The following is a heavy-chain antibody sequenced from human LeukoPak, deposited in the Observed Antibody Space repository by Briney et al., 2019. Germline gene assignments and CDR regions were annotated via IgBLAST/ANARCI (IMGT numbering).Heavy chain of an antibody. Sequence: NSSETLSLTCTVSGGSISSYYWSWIRQPPGKGLEWIGYIYYSGSTNYNPSLKSRVTISVDTSKNQFSLKLSSVTAADTAVYYCARDQLYYDILTGYYPMHYYGMDVWGQGTTVTVSS. D-gene: IGHD3-9*01. CDR3: ARDQLYYDILTGYYPMHYYGMDV. CDR1: GGSISSYY. V-gene: IGHV4-59*01. J-gene: IGHJ6*02. CDR2: IYYSGST.